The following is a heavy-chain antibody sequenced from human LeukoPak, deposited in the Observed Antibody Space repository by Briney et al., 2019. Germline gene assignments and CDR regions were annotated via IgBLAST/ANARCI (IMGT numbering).Heavy chain of an antibody. V-gene: IGHV1-69*05. D-gene: IGHD4-17*01. CDR2: IIPIFGTA. CDR1: GGTFSSYA. J-gene: IGHJ4*02. CDR3: ARNGEGADYGFDY. Sequence: SVKVSCKASGGTFSSYAISWVRQAPGQGLEWMGRIIPIFGTANYAQKFQGRVTITTDESTSTAYMEPSSLRSEDTAVYYCARNGEGADYGFDYWGQGTLVTVSS.